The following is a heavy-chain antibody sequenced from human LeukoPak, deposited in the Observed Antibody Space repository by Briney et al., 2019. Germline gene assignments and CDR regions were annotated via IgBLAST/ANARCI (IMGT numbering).Heavy chain of an antibody. CDR1: GDSVSSNSAA. Sequence: SQTLSLTCAISGDSVSSNSAAWSWIRQSPSRGLEWLGRTSYRSKWYNDYAVSVKSRITINPGTSKNQFSLQLNSVTPEDTAVYYCARDRYCSSTSCKYYFDYWGQGTLVTVSS. D-gene: IGHD2-2*01. CDR3: ARDRYCSSTSCKYYFDY. V-gene: IGHV6-1*01. J-gene: IGHJ4*02. CDR2: TSYRSKWYN.